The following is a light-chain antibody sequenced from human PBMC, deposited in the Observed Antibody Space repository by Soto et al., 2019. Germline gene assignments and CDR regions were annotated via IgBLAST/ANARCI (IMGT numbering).Light chain of an antibody. J-gene: IGLJ1*01. CDR3: GTWDSSLSGYV. CDR1: SSNIGNNY. V-gene: IGLV1-51*01. CDR2: DNN. Sequence: QSVLTQPPSVSAAPGQKVTISCSGSSSNIGNNYVSWYQHLSGTAPKLLIYDNNKRPSGIPHRFSGSKSGTSATLGITGLQTGDEADYYCGTWDSSLSGYVLGTGTKV.